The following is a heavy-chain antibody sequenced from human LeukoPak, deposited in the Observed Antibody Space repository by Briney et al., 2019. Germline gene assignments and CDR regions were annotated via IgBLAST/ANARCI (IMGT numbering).Heavy chain of an antibody. CDR2: IWYDGSNK. CDR1: GFTFSSYG. CDR3: AASPRQQLDNFDY. D-gene: IGHD6-13*01. Sequence: GGSLRLSCAASGFTFSSYGMHWVRQAPGKGLEWVAVIWYDGSNKYYADSVKGRFTISRDNSKNTLYLQMNSLRAEDTAVYYCAASPRQQLDNFDYWGQGTLATVSS. V-gene: IGHV3-33*01. J-gene: IGHJ4*02.